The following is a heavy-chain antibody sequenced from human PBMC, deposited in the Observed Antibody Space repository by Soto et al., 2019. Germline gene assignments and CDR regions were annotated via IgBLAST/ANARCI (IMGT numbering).Heavy chain of an antibody. V-gene: IGHV4-31*03. Sequence: QVQLQESGPGLVKPSQTLSLTCTVSAGSISSGGYYWSWIRQHPGKGLEWIGYIYYSGSTYYNPSLKSRVTTSVDTSKNQFSLKLSSVTAAATAVYYGARGKSMTQVDYWGQGTLVTVSS. CDR3: ARGKSMTQVDY. CDR1: AGSISSGGYY. CDR2: IYYSGST. J-gene: IGHJ4*02. D-gene: IGHD3-22*01.